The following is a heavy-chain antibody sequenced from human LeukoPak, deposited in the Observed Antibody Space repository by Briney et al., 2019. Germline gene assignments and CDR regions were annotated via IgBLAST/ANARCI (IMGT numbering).Heavy chain of an antibody. CDR1: GINFRGYW. Sequence: GGSLRLSCAVSGINFRGYWMAWVRQAPGKGLEWVANMKEDGSEKYYVDSVKGRFTISRDNAKNSLYMEMNSLRVEDTAVYYCARDLGHTGYDLYDYWGQGTLVTVSS. CDR2: MKEDGSEK. V-gene: IGHV3-7*01. J-gene: IGHJ4*02. CDR3: ARDLGHTGYDLYDY. D-gene: IGHD5-12*01.